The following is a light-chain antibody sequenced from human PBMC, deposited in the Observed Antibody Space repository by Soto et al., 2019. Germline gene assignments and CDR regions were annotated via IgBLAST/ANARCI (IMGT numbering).Light chain of an antibody. V-gene: IGKV3-11*01. Sequence: EIVLTQSPATLSLSPGERATLSCRASQSVSSYLAWYQQKPGQAPRLLIYDASNRATGIPARFSGSGSGTDFTLTISSLAPEDFAVYSCQQRSNWPHSITFGQGTRLEIK. CDR3: QQRSNWPHSIT. J-gene: IGKJ5*01. CDR1: QSVSSY. CDR2: DAS.